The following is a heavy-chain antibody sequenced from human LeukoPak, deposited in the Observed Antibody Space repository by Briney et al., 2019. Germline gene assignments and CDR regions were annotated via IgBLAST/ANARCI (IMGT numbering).Heavy chain of an antibody. CDR1: GYTFTSYY. CDR3: ARTDPITPDTAMVPWGNWFDP. J-gene: IGHJ5*02. V-gene: IGHV1-46*01. Sequence: GASVKVSCKASGYTFTSYYMHWVRQAPGQGLEWMGIINPSGGSTTYAQKFQGRVTMTRDTSTSTVYMELSSLRSEDTAVYYCARTDPITPDTAMVPWGNWFDPWGQGTLVTVSS. CDR2: INPSGGST. D-gene: IGHD5-18*01.